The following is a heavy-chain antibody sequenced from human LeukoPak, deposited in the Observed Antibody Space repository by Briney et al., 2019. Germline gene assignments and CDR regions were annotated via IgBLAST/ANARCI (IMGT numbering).Heavy chain of an antibody. Sequence: GGSLRLSCAASGFTFSSYWMSWVRQAPGKGLEWVANIKQDGSEKYYVDSVKGRFTISRDNAKNSLYLQMNSLRAEDTAVYYCARDVDTSNHMSIFDPWGQGTLVTVSS. V-gene: IGHV3-7*03. D-gene: IGHD3-3*02. CDR2: IKQDGSEK. CDR1: GFTFSSYW. J-gene: IGHJ5*02. CDR3: ARDVDTSNHMSIFDP.